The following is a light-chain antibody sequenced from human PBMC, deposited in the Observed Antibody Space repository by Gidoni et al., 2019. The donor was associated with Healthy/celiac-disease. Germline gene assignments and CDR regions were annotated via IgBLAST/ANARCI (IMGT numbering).Light chain of an antibody. V-gene: IGKV3-11*01. Sequence: EIVFTQSPATLSLSPGERATLSCRASQSVSSYLAWYQQKPGQAPRLLIYDASNRATGIPARFSVSGSGTDFTLTISSLEPEDFAVYYCQQRSNWPPTFGQGTRLEIK. CDR3: QQRSNWPPT. CDR2: DAS. CDR1: QSVSSY. J-gene: IGKJ5*01.